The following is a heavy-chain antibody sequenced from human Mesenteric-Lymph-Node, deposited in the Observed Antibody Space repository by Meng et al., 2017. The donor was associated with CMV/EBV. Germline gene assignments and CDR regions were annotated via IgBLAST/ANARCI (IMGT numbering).Heavy chain of an antibody. CDR2: IRYDGSNK. V-gene: IGHV3-30*02. Sequence: GESLKISCAASGFTFSSYGMHWVRQAPGKGLEWVAFIRYDGSNKYYADSVKGRFTISRDNSKNTLYLQMNSLRAEDTAVYYCTTAATVTLGAFDIWGQGTMVTVSS. CDR1: GFTFSSYG. D-gene: IGHD4-11*01. J-gene: IGHJ3*02. CDR3: TTAATVTLGAFDI.